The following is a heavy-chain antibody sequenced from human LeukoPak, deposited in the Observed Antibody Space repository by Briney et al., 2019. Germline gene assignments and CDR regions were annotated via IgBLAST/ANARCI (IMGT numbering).Heavy chain of an antibody. Sequence: SETLSLTCSVSGGSIRSNSNYWGWIRQPPGKGLEWIGSMYYSGSTYYNPSLKSRVSISVDTSKSQFSLKLSSVTAADTAVYYCAGLREGVVGAAFDYWGQGTLVTVSS. V-gene: IGHV4-39*01. J-gene: IGHJ4*02. CDR1: GGSIRSNSNY. CDR3: AGLREGVVGAAFDY. D-gene: IGHD1-26*01. CDR2: MYYSGST.